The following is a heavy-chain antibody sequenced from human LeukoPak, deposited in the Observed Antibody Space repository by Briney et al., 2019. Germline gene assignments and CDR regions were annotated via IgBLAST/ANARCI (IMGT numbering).Heavy chain of an antibody. CDR3: ARVSDYYGSGSYYRGFDY. J-gene: IGHJ4*02. CDR1: GGSISSGGYY. CDR2: IYYSGST. V-gene: IGHV4-31*03. Sequence: SETLSLTCTVSGGSISSGGYYWSWLRQHPGKGLEWIGYIYYSGSTYYNPSLKSRVTISVDTSKNQFSLKLSSVTAADTAVYYCARVSDYYGSGSYYRGFDYWGQGTLVTVSS. D-gene: IGHD3-10*01.